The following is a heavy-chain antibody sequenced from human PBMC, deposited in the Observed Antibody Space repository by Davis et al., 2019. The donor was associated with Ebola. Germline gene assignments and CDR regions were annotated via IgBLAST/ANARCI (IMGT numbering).Heavy chain of an antibody. J-gene: IGHJ6*02. V-gene: IGHV3-23*01. D-gene: IGHD4-17*01. CDR1: GFTFSSYA. Sequence: PGGSLRPSCVAAGFTFSSYAMSWVRQAPGKGLEWVSCISGSGGSTEYADSAKGRITISRDNVKNTLYLQMNSLRAEDTAVYYCAKANGYGDYIGYYGMDVWGQGTTVTVSS. CDR2: ISGSGGST. CDR3: AKANGYGDYIGYYGMDV.